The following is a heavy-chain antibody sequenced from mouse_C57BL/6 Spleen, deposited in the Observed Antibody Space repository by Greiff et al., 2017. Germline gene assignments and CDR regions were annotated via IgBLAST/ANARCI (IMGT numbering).Heavy chain of an antibody. D-gene: IGHD2-2*01. J-gene: IGHJ3*01. CDR1: GFTFSDYG. Sequence: EVQLVESGGGLVKPGGSLKLSCAASGFTFSDYGMHWVRQAPEKGLEWVAYISSGSSTIYYADTVKGRFTISRDNTKNTLFLQMTSLRSEDTAMYYCARTMDGYDGFAYWGQGTLVTVSA. CDR3: ARTMDGYDGFAY. CDR2: ISSGSSTI. V-gene: IGHV5-17*01.